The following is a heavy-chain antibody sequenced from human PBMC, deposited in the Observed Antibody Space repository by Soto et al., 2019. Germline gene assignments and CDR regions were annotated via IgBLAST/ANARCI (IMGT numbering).Heavy chain of an antibody. Sequence: ASVKVSCKASGYTFTSYYMHWVRQAPGQGLEWMGIINPSGGSTSYAQKFQGRVTMTRDTSTSTVYMELSSLRSEDTAGYYCAREGGIAAAGTWFDSWGQGTLVTVSS. V-gene: IGHV1-46*01. CDR2: INPSGGST. CDR1: GYTFTSYY. J-gene: IGHJ5*01. CDR3: AREGGIAAAGTWFDS. D-gene: IGHD6-13*01.